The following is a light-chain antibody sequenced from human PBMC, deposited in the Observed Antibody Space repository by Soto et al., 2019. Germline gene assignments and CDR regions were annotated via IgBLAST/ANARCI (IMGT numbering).Light chain of an antibody. V-gene: IGKV1-5*01. CDR1: QRISDY. J-gene: IGKJ1*01. Sequence: DIQMTQSPSSLSASVGDTVTITCRSSQRISDYLNWYQQIPGKAPKLLIYHASTLESGVPSRFSGSGSGTEFTLTISSLQPDDFATYYCQQYNSYSFGQGTKVDIK. CDR2: HAS. CDR3: QQYNSYS.